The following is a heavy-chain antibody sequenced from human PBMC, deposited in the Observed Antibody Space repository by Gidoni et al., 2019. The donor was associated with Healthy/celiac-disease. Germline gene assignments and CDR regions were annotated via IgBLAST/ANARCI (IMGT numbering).Heavy chain of an antibody. Sequence: QVQLVESGGGVVQPGRSLRLSCAASGFTFSSYGMHWVRQAPGKGLEWVAVIWYDGSNKYYADSVKGRFTISRDNSKNTLYLQMNSLRAEDTAVYYCARATWMDYFDYWGQGTLVTVSS. V-gene: IGHV3-33*01. CDR1: GFTFSSYG. J-gene: IGHJ4*02. CDR2: IWYDGSNK. D-gene: IGHD2-2*03. CDR3: ARATWMDYFDY.